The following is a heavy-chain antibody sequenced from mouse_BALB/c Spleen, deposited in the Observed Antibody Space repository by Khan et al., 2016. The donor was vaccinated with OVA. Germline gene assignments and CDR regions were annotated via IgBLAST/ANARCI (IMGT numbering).Heavy chain of an antibody. D-gene: IGHD4-1*01. CDR2: ISDGGSYT. Sequence: EVELVESGGGLVKPGGSLKLSGAASGYTFSDYYMYWVRQTPEKRLEWVATISDGGSYTYYPDSFKGRFTISIDNSKNNPYLQMSSLKSEDTAMYYCARGKNWALDYWGQGTTLTVSS. J-gene: IGHJ2*01. CDR3: ARGKNWALDY. CDR1: GYTFSDYY. V-gene: IGHV5-4*02.